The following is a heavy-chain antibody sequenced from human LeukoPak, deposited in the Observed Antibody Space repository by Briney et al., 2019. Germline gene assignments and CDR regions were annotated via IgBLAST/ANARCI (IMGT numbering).Heavy chain of an antibody. J-gene: IGHJ4*02. CDR3: AKRYYDFPLDY. CDR2: ISANGGKT. D-gene: IGHD3-3*01. CDR1: GFTFSIYA. Sequence: PGGSLRLSCAASGFTFSIYAMNWVRQAPGKGLEWVSSISANGGKTHYADSVKGRFTISRDNSKNTLYLQINNQRVEDTAVYYCAKRYYDFPLDYWGQGTLVTVSS. V-gene: IGHV3-23*01.